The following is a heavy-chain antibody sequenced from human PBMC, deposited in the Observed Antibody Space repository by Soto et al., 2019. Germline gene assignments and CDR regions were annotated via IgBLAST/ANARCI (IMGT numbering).Heavy chain of an antibody. D-gene: IGHD1-26*01. V-gene: IGHV1-69*01. CDR3: ARVGHITNYGMAV. CDR2: IIPFFGTS. J-gene: IGHJ6*02. Sequence: QVQLVQSGAEVKKPGSSVKVSCGASGGTFSSYPINWVRQAPGQGLEWMGGIIPFFGTSNYAQKFQGRVTITADESTSTASMELRSLRSEDTAVYYCARVGHITNYGMAVWGQGTTVTVSS. CDR1: GGTFSSYP.